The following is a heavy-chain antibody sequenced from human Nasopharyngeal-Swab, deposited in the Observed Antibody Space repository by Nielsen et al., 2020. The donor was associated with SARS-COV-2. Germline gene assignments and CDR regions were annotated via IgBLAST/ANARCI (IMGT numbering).Heavy chain of an antibody. D-gene: IGHD3-10*01. CDR2: TYYRPKWYN. J-gene: IGHJ6*02. V-gene: IGHV6-1*01. CDR3: ARGHYYGSGSYYSPSLYYGMDV. Sequence: WIRQSPSRGLEWLGRTYYRPKWYNDYAVSAKSRITINPATSKNQFSLQLNSVTPEDTAVYYCARGHYYGSGSYYSPSLYYGMDVWGQGTTVTVSS.